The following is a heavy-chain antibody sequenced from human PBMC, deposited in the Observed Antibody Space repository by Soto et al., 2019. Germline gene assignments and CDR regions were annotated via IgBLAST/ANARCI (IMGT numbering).Heavy chain of an antibody. V-gene: IGHV3-23*01. CDR3: AKGGSSWYSNYYGMDV. CDR1: GFTFSSYA. D-gene: IGHD6-13*01. CDR2: ISGSGGST. Sequence: EVQLLESGGGLVQPGGSLRLSCAASGFTFSSYAMSWVRQAPGKGLEWVSAISGSGGSTYYADSVKGRFTISRDNSKNTLYLQMNSLRAEDTAVYYYAKGGSSWYSNYYGMDVWGQGTTVTVSS. J-gene: IGHJ6*02.